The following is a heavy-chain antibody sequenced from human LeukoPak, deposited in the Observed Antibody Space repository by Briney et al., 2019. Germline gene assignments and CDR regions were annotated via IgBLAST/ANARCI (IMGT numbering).Heavy chain of an antibody. Sequence: GGSLRLSCVASGFTFSSHWMHWVRRAPGKGLVWVSRVNSDGSSTRYADSVQGRFTLSRDNAKNTLYLQMNSLRAEDTAVYYCAKSAVYGSGSPHFDYWGQGTLVTVSS. CDR1: GFTFSSHW. CDR2: VNSDGSST. V-gene: IGHV3-74*01. D-gene: IGHD3-10*01. J-gene: IGHJ4*02. CDR3: AKSAVYGSGSPHFDY.